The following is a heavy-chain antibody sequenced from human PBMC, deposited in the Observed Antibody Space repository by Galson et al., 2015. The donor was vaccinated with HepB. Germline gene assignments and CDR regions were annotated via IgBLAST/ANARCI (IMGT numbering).Heavy chain of an antibody. CDR2: ISYDGSNK. CDR1: GFTLSSYG. D-gene: IGHD2-15*01. J-gene: IGHJ4*02. Sequence: SLRLSCAASGFTLSSYGMHWVRQAPGKGLEWVAVISYDGSNKYYADSVKGRFTISRDNSKNTLYLQMNSLRAEDTAVYYCANLVGSYWGQGTLVTVSS. CDR3: ANLVGSY. V-gene: IGHV3-30*18.